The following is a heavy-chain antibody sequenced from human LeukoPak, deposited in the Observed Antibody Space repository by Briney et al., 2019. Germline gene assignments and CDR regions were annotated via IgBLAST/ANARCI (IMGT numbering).Heavy chain of an antibody. CDR2: IYTSGST. J-gene: IGHJ4*02. V-gene: IGHV4-4*07. D-gene: IGHD3-10*01. CDR3: ARTYGSGSYAIDY. Sequence: SETLSLTCTVSGGSISNYYWSWIRQPAGKGLEWIGRIYTSGSTNYNPSLKSRVTISVDTSKNQFSLKLSSVTAADAAVYYCARTYGSGSYAIDYWGQGTLVTVSS. CDR1: GGSISNYY.